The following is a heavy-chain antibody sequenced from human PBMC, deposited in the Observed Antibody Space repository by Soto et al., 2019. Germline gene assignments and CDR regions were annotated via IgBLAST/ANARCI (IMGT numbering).Heavy chain of an antibody. Sequence: GGSLRLSCAASGVAFTSYAMTWVRQVPGEGLQWVSSISKSGDSTYYADSVKGRFTTSRDNAKNTLYLHMNSLRAEDTGVYYCARDDSRGWHYQGLSDYWGQGILVTVSS. CDR1: GVAFTSYA. CDR2: ISKSGDST. D-gene: IGHD6-19*01. V-gene: IGHV3-23*01. CDR3: ARDDSRGWHYQGLSDY. J-gene: IGHJ4*02.